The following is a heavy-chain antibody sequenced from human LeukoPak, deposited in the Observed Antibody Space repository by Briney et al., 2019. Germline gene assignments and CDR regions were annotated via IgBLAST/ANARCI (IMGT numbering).Heavy chain of an antibody. CDR3: ARDIPVVH. CDR1: GFTFSSYA. V-gene: IGHV3-23*01. D-gene: IGHD2-15*01. Sequence: GGSLRLSCAASGFTFSSYAMSWVRQAPGKGLEWVSALTGSGATTYYADSVKGRFTISRDNAKNSLYLQMNSLRAEDTAVYYCARDIPVVHWGQGTLVTVSS. J-gene: IGHJ4*02. CDR2: LTGSGATT.